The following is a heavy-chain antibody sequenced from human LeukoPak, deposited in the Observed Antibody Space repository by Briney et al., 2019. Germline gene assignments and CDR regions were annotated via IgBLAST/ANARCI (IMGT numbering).Heavy chain of an antibody. CDR1: GFTFNNYG. CDR2: IRYNGNNQ. V-gene: IGHV3-30*02. D-gene: IGHD2-21*02. Sequence: GGSLRLSCAASGFTFNNYGMHWVRQAPGKGLEWVAFIRYNGNNQYYADSVKGRFTISRDNSKNTLYLQMNSLKGDDTAVYYCAKERTPYCGGDCFSGLVPWGQGTLVTVSS. CDR3: AKERTPYCGGDCFSGLVP. J-gene: IGHJ5*02.